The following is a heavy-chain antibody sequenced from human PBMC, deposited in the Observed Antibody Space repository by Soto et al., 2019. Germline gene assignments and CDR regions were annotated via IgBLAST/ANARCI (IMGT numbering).Heavy chain of an antibody. J-gene: IGHJ3*02. CDR1: GFSFNTYW. D-gene: IGHD4-17*01. CDR3: AKAPDYGASFDI. Sequence: GGSLRLSCAASGFSFNTYWMTWVRQAPGKGLEWVANIRLDGSEKYYVDSVKGRFTISRDTTKNSLYLQMNSLRAEDTAVYYCAKAPDYGASFDIWGQGTMVTVSS. CDR2: IRLDGSEK. V-gene: IGHV3-7*01.